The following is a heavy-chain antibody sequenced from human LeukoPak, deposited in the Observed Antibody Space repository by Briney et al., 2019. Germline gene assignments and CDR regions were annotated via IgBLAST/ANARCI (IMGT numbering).Heavy chain of an antibody. CDR1: GYTFSTFP. Sequence: PGGSLRLSCAASGYTFSTFPMLWVRQPPGKGLEWVSSIFPCGGEIHYADSVRGRFTISRDNSKSTLSLQMNSLRAEDTAIYYCATYRQVLLPFESWGQGTLVTVSS. V-gene: IGHV3-23*01. CDR3: ATYRQVLLPFES. J-gene: IGHJ4*02. CDR2: IFPCGGEI. D-gene: IGHD2-8*02.